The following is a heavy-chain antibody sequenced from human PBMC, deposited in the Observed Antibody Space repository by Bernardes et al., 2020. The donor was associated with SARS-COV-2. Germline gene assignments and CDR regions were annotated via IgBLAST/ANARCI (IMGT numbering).Heavy chain of an antibody. CDR2: IWHDGSRE. V-gene: IGHV3-33*01. CDR1: GFTVRAYT. Sequence: GQPVRGSGAASGFTVRAYTMHWVRQAPGKGLEWVAVIWHDGSREYYVDSVKGRFAISRDNSNNTLYLQMNNLRVEDTALYRCATEDGEWLESWGQGTLVTVSS. CDR3: ATEDGEWLES. J-gene: IGHJ5*01. D-gene: IGHD4-17*01.